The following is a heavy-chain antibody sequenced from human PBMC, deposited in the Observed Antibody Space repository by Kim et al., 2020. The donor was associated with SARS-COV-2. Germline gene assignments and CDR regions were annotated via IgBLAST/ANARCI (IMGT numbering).Heavy chain of an antibody. CDR1: GFTFSDSH. D-gene: IGHD2-21*02. V-gene: IGHV3-11*05. CDR3: ARAYCGGDCSFYYYGLDV. Sequence: GGSLRLSCEASGFTFSDSHMSWIRQAPGKGLEWVSYISTSTGYTTHADSVKGRFTISGDNAKNSLFLQMNSLRAEDTAVYYCARAYCGGDCSFYYYGLDVWGQGTTVTVSS. J-gene: IGHJ6*02. CDR2: ISTSTGYT.